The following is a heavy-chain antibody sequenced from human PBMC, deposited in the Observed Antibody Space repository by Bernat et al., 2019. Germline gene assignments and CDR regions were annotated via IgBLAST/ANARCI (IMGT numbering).Heavy chain of an antibody. CDR1: GFTFSSYS. D-gene: IGHD6-13*01. CDR2: ISSSSSTI. V-gene: IGHV3-48*02. CDR3: VRDDGGIAAAGPDY. J-gene: IGHJ4*02. Sequence: EVQLVESGGGLVQPGGSLRLSCAASGFTFSSYSMNWVRQAPGKGLEWVSYISSSSSTIYYADAVKGRFTISRDNAKNSLYLQMNSLRDEDTAVYYCVRDDGGIAAAGPDYWGQGTLVTVSS.